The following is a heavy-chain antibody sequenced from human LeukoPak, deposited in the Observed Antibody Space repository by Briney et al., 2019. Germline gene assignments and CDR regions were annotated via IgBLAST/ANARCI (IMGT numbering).Heavy chain of an antibody. D-gene: IGHD3-22*01. J-gene: IGHJ4*02. CDR2: INPNSGGT. CDR3: ARVGYYESSGYYEY. V-gene: IGHV1-2*06. Sequence: ASVKVSCKASGYTLTDYYMHWVRQAPGQGLEWMGRINPNSGGTNYAQKFQGRVTMTRDTSISTVYMELSRLRPDDTAVYYCARVGYYESSGYYEYWGQGTLVTVSS. CDR1: GYTLTDYY.